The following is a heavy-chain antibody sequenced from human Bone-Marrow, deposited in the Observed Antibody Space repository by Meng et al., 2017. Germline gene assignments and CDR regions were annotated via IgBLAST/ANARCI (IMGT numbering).Heavy chain of an antibody. CDR1: GFTFSNYW. V-gene: IGHV3-21*05. CDR3: ARVGYCANEICNPLYGMDV. CDR2: ISGSGRDI. D-gene: IGHD2-8*01. J-gene: IGHJ6*02. Sequence: LSLTCAASGFTFSNYWMTWVRQAPGKGLEWVSYISGSGRDIYYADSVKGRFTISRDNAKNSLYLQMNSLRVEDTAVYYCARVGYCANEICNPLYGMDVWGQGTTVTVSS.